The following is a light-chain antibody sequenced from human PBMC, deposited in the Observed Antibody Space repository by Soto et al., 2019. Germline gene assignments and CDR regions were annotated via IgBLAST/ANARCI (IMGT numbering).Light chain of an antibody. J-gene: IGKJ1*01. Sequence: DIQMTQSPSTLSASVGDRVTITCRASQSISSWLAWYQQKPGKAPKLLIYDASSLESGVPSRFSGSVSGTAFTLTISSLQPDDFATYYCQQYNSYSPWTFGQGTKVEIK. V-gene: IGKV1-5*01. CDR2: DAS. CDR3: QQYNSYSPWT. CDR1: QSISSW.